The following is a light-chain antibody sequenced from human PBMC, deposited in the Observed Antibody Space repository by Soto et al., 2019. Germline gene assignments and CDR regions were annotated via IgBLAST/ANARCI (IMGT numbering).Light chain of an antibody. CDR2: EVS. V-gene: IGLV2-14*01. Sequence: QSALTQTASVSGSPGQSITISCTGTSSDAGGYNYVSWYQQHPGKAPKLMIYEVSNRPSGVSNRFSGSKSGNTASLTISGLQAEDEADYYCSSYTSSSTEVFGTGTKLTVL. J-gene: IGLJ1*01. CDR1: SSDAGGYNY. CDR3: SSYTSSSTEV.